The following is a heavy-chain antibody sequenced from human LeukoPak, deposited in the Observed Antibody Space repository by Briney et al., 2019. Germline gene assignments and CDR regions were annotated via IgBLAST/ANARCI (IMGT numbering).Heavy chain of an antibody. Sequence: VKPSETLSLTCTVSGGSISSSSYYWGSIRQPPGKGLEWIGSIYYSGSTYYNPSLESRVTISVDTSKNQFSLKLSSVTAADTAVYYCARSPHYYYYGMDVWGQGTTVTVSS. J-gene: IGHJ6*02. CDR3: ARSPHYYYYGMDV. CDR1: GGSISSSSYY. V-gene: IGHV4-39*01. CDR2: IYYSGST.